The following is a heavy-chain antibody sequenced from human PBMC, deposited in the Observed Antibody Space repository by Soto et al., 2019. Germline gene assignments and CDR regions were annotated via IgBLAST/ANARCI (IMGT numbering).Heavy chain of an antibody. V-gene: IGHV3-23*01. J-gene: IGHJ6*02. Sequence: GGSLRLSCAASGFTFSSYAMSWVRQAPGKGLEWVSAISGSGGSTYYADSVKGRFTISRDNSKNTLYLQMNSLRAEDTAVYYCAKGRGGSGWLVYSGMXVWGQGTTVTVSS. D-gene: IGHD6-19*01. CDR2: ISGSGGST. CDR1: GFTFSSYA. CDR3: AKGRGGSGWLVYSGMXV.